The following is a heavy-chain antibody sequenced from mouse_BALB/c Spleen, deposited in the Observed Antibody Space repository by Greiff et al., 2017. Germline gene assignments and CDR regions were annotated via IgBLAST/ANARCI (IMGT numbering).Heavy chain of an antibody. CDR3: ARRDYYYGSSLDWYFDV. Sequence: EVHLVESGPGLVKPSQSLSLTCTVTGYSITSDYAWNWIRQFPGNKLEWMGYISYSGSTSYNPSLKSRISITRDTSKNQFFLQLNSVTTEDTATYYCARRDYYYGSSLDWYFDVWGAGTTVTVSS. CDR2: ISYSGST. D-gene: IGHD1-1*01. J-gene: IGHJ1*01. V-gene: IGHV3-2*02. CDR1: GYSITSDYA.